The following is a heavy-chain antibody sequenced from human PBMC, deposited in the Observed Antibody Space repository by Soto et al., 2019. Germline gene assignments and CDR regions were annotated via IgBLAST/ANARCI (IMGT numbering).Heavy chain of an antibody. Sequence: PGGSLRLSCAASGFTFSRYAMSWVRQGPGKGLEWVSAISGSGGSTYYADSVKGRFTISRDNSKNTLYLQMNSLRAEDTAVYYCAKTPSSGWLEEYYFYYWGQGTLVTVSS. CDR1: GFTFSRYA. V-gene: IGHV3-23*01. CDR3: AKTPSSGWLEEYYFYY. CDR2: ISGSGGST. D-gene: IGHD6-19*01. J-gene: IGHJ4*02.